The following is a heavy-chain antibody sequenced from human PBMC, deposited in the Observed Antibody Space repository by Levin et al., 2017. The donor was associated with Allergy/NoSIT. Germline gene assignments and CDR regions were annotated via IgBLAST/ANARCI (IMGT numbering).Heavy chain of an antibody. Sequence: GGSLRLSCAASGFTFSSYGMHWVRQAPGKGLEWVAVISYDGSNKYYADSVKGRFTISRDNSKNTLYLQMNSLRAEDTAVYYCAKSAQEDDYYGSGSYDYWGQGTLVTVSS. CDR3: AKSAQEDDYYGSGSYDY. CDR2: ISYDGSNK. V-gene: IGHV3-30*18. J-gene: IGHJ4*02. CDR1: GFTFSSYG. D-gene: IGHD3-10*01.